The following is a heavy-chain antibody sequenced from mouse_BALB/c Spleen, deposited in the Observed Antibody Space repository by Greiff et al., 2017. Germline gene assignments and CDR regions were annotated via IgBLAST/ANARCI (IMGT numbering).Heavy chain of an antibody. D-gene: IGHD4-1*01. V-gene: IGHV3-2*02. J-gene: IGHJ3*01. CDR1: GYSITSDYA. CDR2: ISYSGST. Sequence: EVKLVESGPGLVKPSQSLSLTCTVTGYSITSDYAWNWIRQFPGNKLEWMGYISYSGSTSYNPSLKSRISITRDTSKNQFFLQLNSVTTEDTATYYCANSGNWFAYWGQGTLVTVSA. CDR3: ANSGNWFAY.